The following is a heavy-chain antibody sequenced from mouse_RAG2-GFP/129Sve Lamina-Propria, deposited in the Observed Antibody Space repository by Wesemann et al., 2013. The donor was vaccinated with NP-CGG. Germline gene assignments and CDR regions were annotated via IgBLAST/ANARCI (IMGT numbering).Heavy chain of an antibody. D-gene: IGHD2-1*01. CDR1: GYTFTDYE. V-gene: IGHV1-15*01. CDR3: ARRYGNYVDAMDY. J-gene: IGHJ4*01. Sequence: QVQLQQSGAELVRPGASVTLSCKASGYTFTDYEMHWVKQTPVHGLEWIGAIDPETGGTAYNQKFKGKATLTVDTSSSTAYMQLSSLTSEDSAVYYCARRYGNYVDAMDYWGQGTSVTVSS. CDR2: IDPETGGT.